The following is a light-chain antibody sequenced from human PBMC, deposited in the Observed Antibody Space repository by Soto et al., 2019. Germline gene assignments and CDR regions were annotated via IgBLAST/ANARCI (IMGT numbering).Light chain of an antibody. V-gene: IGKV3-20*01. CDR1: PTINNN. CDR3: QQYGSSLWT. J-gene: IGKJ1*01. CDR2: GAS. Sequence: VITQAPATLSVSPGERAPLSCRARPTINNNVAWYQLKEGQVPGLLIYGASNRATGIPDRFSGSGSGTDFTLTISRLEPEDFAVYYCQQYGSSLWTFGQGTKVDIK.